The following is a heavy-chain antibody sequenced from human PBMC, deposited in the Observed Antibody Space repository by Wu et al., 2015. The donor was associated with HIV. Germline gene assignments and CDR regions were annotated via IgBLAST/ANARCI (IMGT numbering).Heavy chain of an antibody. CDR3: ARSHKWLQLRYAGNFDY. J-gene: IGHJ4*02. D-gene: IGHD5-12*01. CDR2: ISVYNGNR. Sequence: QVQLVQSGGEVKKPGASVKVSCKASGYMFTSYGISWVRQAPGQGFEWIGWISVYNGNRKIPQKFEGRVTMTRDMSSSTVYVELKRLTSEDTAMYFCARSHKWLQLRYAGNFDYWGQGT. V-gene: IGHV1-18*01. CDR1: GYMFTSYG.